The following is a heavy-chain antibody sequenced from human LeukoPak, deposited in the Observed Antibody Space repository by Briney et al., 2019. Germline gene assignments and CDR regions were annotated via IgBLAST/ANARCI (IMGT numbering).Heavy chain of an antibody. J-gene: IGHJ2*01. Sequence: PGGSLRLSCVASGFTFSSYAMSWVRQAPGKGLEWVSAISGSGGSTYYADSVKGRFTISRDNAKNSLFLQMKSLRAEDTAVYYCARDQSNGWPCWHFDLWGRGTLVTVSS. CDR3: ARDQSNGWPCWHFDL. D-gene: IGHD2-8*01. CDR2: ISGSGGST. V-gene: IGHV3-23*01. CDR1: GFTFSSYA.